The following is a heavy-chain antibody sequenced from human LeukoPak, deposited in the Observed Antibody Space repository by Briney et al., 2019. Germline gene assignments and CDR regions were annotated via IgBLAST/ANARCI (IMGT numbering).Heavy chain of an antibody. CDR2: IIPIFGTA. J-gene: IGHJ6*03. CDR3: ARSDFWSGYPSLYYYYMNV. CDR1: GSSFTSYS. V-gene: IGHV1-69*05. D-gene: IGHD3-3*01. Sequence: ASVKLSCKSSGSSFTSYSISWVRHGPGQGLEWMGGIIPIFGTANYAQKFQGRVTITTDESTSTAYMELSSLRAEDTAVYYCARSDFWSGYPSLYYYYMNVWGKGTKVNVSS.